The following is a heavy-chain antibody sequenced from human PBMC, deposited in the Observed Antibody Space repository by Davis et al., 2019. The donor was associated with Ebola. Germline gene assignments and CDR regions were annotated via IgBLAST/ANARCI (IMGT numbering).Heavy chain of an antibody. CDR1: GYTFKNYA. CDR2: ISAYNGNT. V-gene: IGHV1-18*01. J-gene: IGHJ3*02. D-gene: IGHD1-26*01. CDR3: ARTSIVGTTTTASDI. Sequence: ASVKVSCKASGYTFKNYAISWVRQAPGQGLEWMGWISAYNGNTNYAQILQGRVTMTTDTSTGTAYMELRSLRSDDTAVYFCARTSIVGTTTTASDIWGQGTKVTVS.